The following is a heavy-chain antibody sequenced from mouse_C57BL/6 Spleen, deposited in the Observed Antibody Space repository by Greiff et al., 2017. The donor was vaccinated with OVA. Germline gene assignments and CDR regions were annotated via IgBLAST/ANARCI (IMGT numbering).Heavy chain of an antibody. CDR3: ARWGIDGYYLHAMDY. CDR2: INPSTGGT. CDR1: GYSFTGYY. V-gene: IGHV1-42*01. D-gene: IGHD2-3*01. J-gene: IGHJ4*01. Sequence: EVQLQQSGPELVKPGASVTISCKASGYSFTGYYMNWVKQSPEKSLEWIGAINPSTGGTTYNQKFKAKATLTVDKSSSTAYMQLKSLTSEDSAVYYCARWGIDGYYLHAMDYWGQGTSVTVSS.